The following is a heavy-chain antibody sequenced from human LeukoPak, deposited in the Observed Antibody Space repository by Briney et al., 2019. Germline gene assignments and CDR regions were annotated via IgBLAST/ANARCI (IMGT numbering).Heavy chain of an antibody. CDR3: ATHAKYYHDSSGYY. CDR2: VDPEDGET. J-gene: IGHJ4*02. V-gene: IGHV1-69-2*01. Sequence: ASVKISCKVSGYTFTDYYMHWVQQAPGKGLGWMGLVDPEDGETIYAEKFQGRVTITADTSTDTAYMELSSLRSEDTAVYYCATHAKYYHDSSGYYWGQGTLVTVSS. D-gene: IGHD3-22*01. CDR1: GYTFTDYY.